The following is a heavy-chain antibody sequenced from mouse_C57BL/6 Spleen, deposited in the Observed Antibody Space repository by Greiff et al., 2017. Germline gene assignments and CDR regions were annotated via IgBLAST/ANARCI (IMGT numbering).Heavy chain of an antibody. CDR2: IYPGDGDT. Sequence: VQLQQSGPELVKPRASVKISCKASGYAFSSSWMNWVKQRPGKGLEWIGRIYPGDGDTNYNGKFKGKATLTADKSSSTAYMQLSSLTSEDSAVYFCARVGYYFDYWGQGTTLTVSS. V-gene: IGHV1-82*01. J-gene: IGHJ2*01. CDR3: ARVGYYFDY. CDR1: GYAFSSSW.